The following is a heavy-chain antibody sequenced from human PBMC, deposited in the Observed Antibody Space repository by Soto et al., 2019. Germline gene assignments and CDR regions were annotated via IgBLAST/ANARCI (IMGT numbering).Heavy chain of an antibody. CDR1: GYSFTSYW. D-gene: IGHD4-4*01. J-gene: IGHJ6*02. V-gene: IGHV5-51*01. CDR2: IYPGDSDT. Sequence: GESLKISCKGSGYSFTSYWIGWVRQMPGKGLEWMGIIYPGDSDTRYSPSFQGQVTISADKSISTAYLQWSSLKASDTAMYYCARSGNSKEEDYYYYGMDVWGQGTTVTV. CDR3: ARSGNSKEEDYYYYGMDV.